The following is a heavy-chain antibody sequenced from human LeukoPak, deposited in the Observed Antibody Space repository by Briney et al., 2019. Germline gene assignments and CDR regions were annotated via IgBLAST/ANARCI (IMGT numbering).Heavy chain of an antibody. D-gene: IGHD4-17*01. CDR2: MNPHSGNT. Sequence: ASVKVSCKASGYTFSSYDINWVRQATGQGLEWMGWMNPHSGNTGYAQKFQGRLTITKNSSITTAYMELSSLRSEDTAVYYCATPDYGDYEGVFDIWGQGTMVTVSS. CDR3: ATPDYGDYEGVFDI. CDR1: GYTFSSYD. V-gene: IGHV1-8*03. J-gene: IGHJ3*02.